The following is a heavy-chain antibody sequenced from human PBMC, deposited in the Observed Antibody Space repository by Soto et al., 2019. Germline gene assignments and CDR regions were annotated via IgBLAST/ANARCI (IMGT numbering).Heavy chain of an antibody. J-gene: IGHJ4*02. CDR3: ASFRGGAGSSDAVDY. CDR1: GFTFSSYW. V-gene: IGHV3-7*01. D-gene: IGHD3-10*01. CDR2: IKQDGSEK. Sequence: GGSLRLSCAASGFTFSSYWMSWVRQAPGNGLEWVANIKQDGSEKYYVDSVKGRFTISRDNAKNSLYLQMNSLRAEDTAVYYCASFRGGAGSSDAVDYWGQGTLVTV.